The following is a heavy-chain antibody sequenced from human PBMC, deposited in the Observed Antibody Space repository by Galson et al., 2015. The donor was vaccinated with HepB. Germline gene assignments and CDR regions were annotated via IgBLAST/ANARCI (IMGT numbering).Heavy chain of an antibody. CDR1: GFTFSNYA. CDR3: AVSGYSSGKFDY. J-gene: IGHJ4*02. Sequence: SLRLSCAASGFTFSNYAVNWARQAPGKGLEWVSAISGDGGSTYNADSVKGRFTISRDNSKSTLYLQMNSLRAEDTAVYYCAVSGYSSGKFDYWGQGTLVTVSS. D-gene: IGHD6-19*01. V-gene: IGHV3-23*01. CDR2: ISGDGGST.